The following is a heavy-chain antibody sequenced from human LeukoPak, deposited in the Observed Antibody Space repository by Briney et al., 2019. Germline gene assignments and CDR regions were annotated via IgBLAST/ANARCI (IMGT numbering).Heavy chain of an antibody. CDR3: AKDIVAAAGENFDY. D-gene: IGHD6-13*01. CDR1: GSTFDDCA. V-gene: IGHV3-43*02. J-gene: IGHJ4*02. Sequence: GGSLRLSCAASGSTFDDCAMHWVRQAPGKGLEWVSLISGDGGSTYYADSVKGRFTISRDNSKNSLYLQMNSLRTEDTALYYCAKDIVAAAGENFDYWGQGTLVTVSS. CDR2: ISGDGGST.